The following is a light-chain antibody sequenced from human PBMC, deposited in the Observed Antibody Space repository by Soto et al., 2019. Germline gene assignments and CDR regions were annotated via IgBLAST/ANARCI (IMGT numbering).Light chain of an antibody. CDR1: QSVSSY. V-gene: IGKV3-11*01. CDR3: QQRSNWPGT. CDR2: DAS. J-gene: IGKJ1*01. Sequence: EIVLTQSPATLSLSPGERATLSCRASQSVSSYLAWYQQKPGQAPRLLIYDASNRATGIPARFSGSGSGTAFTLTISSLEPEDFAVYFCQQRSNWPGTFGQGTKVDIK.